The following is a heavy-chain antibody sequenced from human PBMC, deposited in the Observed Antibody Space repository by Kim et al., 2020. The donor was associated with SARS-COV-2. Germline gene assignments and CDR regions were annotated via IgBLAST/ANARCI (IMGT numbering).Heavy chain of an antibody. CDR3: ANLYPLMSFHI. CDR2: ISYDGSNK. D-gene: IGHD2-8*01. CDR1: GFTFSSYG. Sequence: GGSLRLSCAASGFTFSSYGMHWVRQAPGKGLEWVAVISYDGSNKYYADSVKGRFTISRDNSKNTLYLQMNSLRAEDTAVYYCANLYPLMSFHIWGQGTVGTVSS. V-gene: IGHV3-30*18. J-gene: IGHJ3*02.